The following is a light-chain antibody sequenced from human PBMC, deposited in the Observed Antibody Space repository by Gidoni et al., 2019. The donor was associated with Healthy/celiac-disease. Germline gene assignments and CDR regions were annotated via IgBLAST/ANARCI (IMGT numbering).Light chain of an antibody. CDR2: QDS. J-gene: IGLJ2*01. CDR3: QAWDSSTVV. Sequence: SYELNPPPSVPLSPGQTARITCSGDKLGDKYACWYQQKPGQSPVLVIYQDSKRPSGIPERFSGSNSGNTATLTISGTQAMDEADYYCQAWDSSTVVFGGGTKLTVL. V-gene: IGLV3-1*01. CDR1: KLGDKY.